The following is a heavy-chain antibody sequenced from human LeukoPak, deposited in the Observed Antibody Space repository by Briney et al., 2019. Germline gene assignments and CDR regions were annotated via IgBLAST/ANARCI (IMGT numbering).Heavy chain of an antibody. V-gene: IGHV3-9*01. CDR1: GFTFDDYA. CDR2: ISWNSGSI. Sequence: GRSLRLSCAASGFTFDDYAMHWVRQAPGKGLEWVSGISWNSGSIGYVDSVKGRFTISRDNAKNSLYLQVNSLRGEDTAVYYCARSMVRGPLWYFDFWGQGTLVTVSS. D-gene: IGHD3-10*01. J-gene: IGHJ4*02. CDR3: ARSMVRGPLWYFDF.